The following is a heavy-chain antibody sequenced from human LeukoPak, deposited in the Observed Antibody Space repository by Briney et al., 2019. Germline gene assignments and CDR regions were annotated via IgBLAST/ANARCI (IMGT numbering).Heavy chain of an antibody. CDR2: ISVSSYYI. CDR3: ARDMTGDSSSPTSFDY. D-gene: IGHD6-13*01. V-gene: IGHV3-21*01. J-gene: IGHJ4*02. CDR1: GFTFTTYS. Sequence: GGSLRLSCAASGFTFTTYSMNWVRQAPGKGLEWVSSISVSSYYIYYADSVKGRFTISRDNARNSLYLQMNSLRADDTAVYYCARDMTGDSSSPTSFDYWGQGTLVTVSS.